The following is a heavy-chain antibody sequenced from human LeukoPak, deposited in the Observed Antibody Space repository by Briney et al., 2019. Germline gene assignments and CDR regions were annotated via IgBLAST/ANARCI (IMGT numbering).Heavy chain of an antibody. CDR1: GFTFSSYS. CDR3: ARDGPVYLTGYRWALDAFDI. CDR2: ISSRVSYI. V-gene: IGHV3-21*01. D-gene: IGHD3-9*01. J-gene: IGHJ3*02. Sequence: GGSLRLSCAASGFTFSSYSMNWVRQAPGKGLEWVSSISSRVSYIYYADSVKGRFTISRDNAKNSLYLQMNSLRAEDTAVYYCARDGPVYLTGYRWALDAFDIWGQGTMVTVSS.